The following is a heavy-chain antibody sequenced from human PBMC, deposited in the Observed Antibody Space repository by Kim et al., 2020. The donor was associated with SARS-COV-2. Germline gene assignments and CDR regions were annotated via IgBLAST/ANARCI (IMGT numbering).Heavy chain of an antibody. Sequence: ASVKVSCKASGYTFTGYYMHWVRQAPGQGLEWMGWINPNSGGTNYAQKFQGRVTMTRDTSISTAYMELSRLRSDDTAVYYCARGLILGGQRAGTGRDSPAIHYYYYMDVWGKGTTVTVSS. J-gene: IGHJ6*03. CDR2: INPNSGGT. V-gene: IGHV1-2*02. CDR3: ARGLILGGQRAGTGRDSPAIHYYYYMDV. D-gene: IGHD6-19*01. CDR1: GYTFTGYY.